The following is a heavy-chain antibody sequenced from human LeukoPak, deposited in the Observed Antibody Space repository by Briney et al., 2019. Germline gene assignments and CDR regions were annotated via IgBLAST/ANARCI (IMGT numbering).Heavy chain of an antibody. CDR1: GFTFHDYT. CDR2: ISWDGGDT. CDR3: ARGVELTGYSDY. D-gene: IGHD3-9*01. J-gene: IGHJ4*02. Sequence: GGSLRLSCAASGFTFHDYTMHWVSQAPGKGLEWVSLISWDGGDTYYADSVKGRFTISRDNAKNSLYLQMNSLRAEDTVVYYCARGVELTGYSDYWGRGTLVTVSS. V-gene: IGHV3-43*01.